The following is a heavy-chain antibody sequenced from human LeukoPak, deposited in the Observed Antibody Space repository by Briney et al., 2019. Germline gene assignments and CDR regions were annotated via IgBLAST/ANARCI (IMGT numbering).Heavy chain of an antibody. CDR2: INPSGGST. Sequence: ASVKVSCKASGYTFTRYYMECVRQVHEHVLEWKGIINPSGGSTSYAQKFQGRVTMTRDMSTRPVYMELGRLRSEDTAVNYCARAGGYSSSWYAPCDYWDQGTLVSV. J-gene: IGHJ4*02. D-gene: IGHD6-13*01. CDR1: GYTFTRYY. CDR3: ARAGGYSSSWYAPCDY. V-gene: IGHV1-46*01.